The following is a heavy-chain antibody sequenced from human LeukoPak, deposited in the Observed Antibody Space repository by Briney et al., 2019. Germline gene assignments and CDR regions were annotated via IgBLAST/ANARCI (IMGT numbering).Heavy chain of an antibody. Sequence: PGGSLRPSCAASGFTFSSYSMNWVRQAPGKGPEWVSSISSSSSYIYYADSVKGRFTISRDNAKNSLYLQMNSLRAEDTAVYYCARGRRYCSSTSCYLIDYWGQGTLVTVSS. D-gene: IGHD2-2*01. CDR1: GFTFSSYS. CDR3: ARGRRYCSSTSCYLIDY. J-gene: IGHJ4*02. CDR2: ISSSSSYI. V-gene: IGHV3-21*01.